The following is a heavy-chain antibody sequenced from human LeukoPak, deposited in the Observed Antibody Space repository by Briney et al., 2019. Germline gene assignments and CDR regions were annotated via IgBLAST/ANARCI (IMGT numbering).Heavy chain of an antibody. CDR2: IWYDGSKK. V-gene: IGHV3-33*01. CDR3: ERDRGYKYRLLEIDY. D-gene: IGHD5-24*01. CDR1: GFTFSSYG. J-gene: IGHJ4*02. Sequence: PGRSLRLSSAASGFTFSSYGIHWVRQAPGKGLEWVAVIWYDGSKKYYADSVKGRFTISRDNSKNTQYLQMNSLRAEDTAVYYCERDRGYKYRLLEIDYWGQGTLVTVSS.